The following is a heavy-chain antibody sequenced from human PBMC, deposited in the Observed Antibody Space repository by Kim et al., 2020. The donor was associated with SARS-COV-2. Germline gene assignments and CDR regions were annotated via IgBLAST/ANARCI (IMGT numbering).Heavy chain of an antibody. D-gene: IGHD2-2*01. CDR3: ARGSYCSSTSCPYYYGMDV. CDR2: ISSSSSYI. Sequence: GGSLRLSCAASGFTFSSYSMNWVRQAPGKGLEWVSSISSSSSYIYYADSVKGRFTISRDNAKNSLYLQMNSLRAEDTAVYYCARGSYCSSTSCPYYYGMDVWGQGTTVTVSS. J-gene: IGHJ6*02. CDR1: GFTFSSYS. V-gene: IGHV3-21*01.